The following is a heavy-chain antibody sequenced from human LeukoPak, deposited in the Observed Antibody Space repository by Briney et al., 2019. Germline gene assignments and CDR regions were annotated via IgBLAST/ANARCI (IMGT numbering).Heavy chain of an antibody. Sequence: GGSLRLSCAASGFTFSNYAMSWVRQAPGEGLDWVSTISGGGDSIHYADSVKGRFTISRDNSKDMLYLQMNSLRAEDTAVYYCAKGHSSSSGKFDYWGQGTLVTVSS. V-gene: IGHV3-23*01. J-gene: IGHJ4*02. CDR1: GFTFSNYA. D-gene: IGHD6-6*01. CDR2: ISGGGDSI. CDR3: AKGHSSSSGKFDY.